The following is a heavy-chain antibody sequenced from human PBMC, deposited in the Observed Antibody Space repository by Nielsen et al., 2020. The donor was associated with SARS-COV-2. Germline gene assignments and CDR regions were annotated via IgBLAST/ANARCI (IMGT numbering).Heavy chain of an antibody. V-gene: IGHV1-46*01. Sequence: ASVKVSCKASGYTFTSYYMHWVRQAPGQGLEWMGIINPSGGSTSYAQKFQGRVTMTRNTSIRTAYMELSSLRSEDTAVYYCARVGEWELLGDVFDIWGQGTMVTVSS. D-gene: IGHD1-26*01. J-gene: IGHJ3*02. CDR3: ARVGEWELLGDVFDI. CDR2: INPSGGST. CDR1: GYTFTSYY.